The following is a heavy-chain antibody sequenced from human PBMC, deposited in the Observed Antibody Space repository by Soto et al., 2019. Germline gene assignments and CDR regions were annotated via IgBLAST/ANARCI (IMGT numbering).Heavy chain of an antibody. D-gene: IGHD1-1*01. J-gene: IGHJ4*02. CDR3: AREAGGTETGHFDF. V-gene: IGHV3-23*01. CDR2: ISGSGGST. CDR1: GFTFNTYA. Sequence: EVQLLESGGGLVQPGGSLRLSCAASGFTFNTYAMSWVRQAPGKGLEWVSAISGSGGSTHYADSVKGRFTISRDNSKNTVYLQMNSLRAEDTAVYYCAREAGGTETGHFDFWGQGTLVTVSS.